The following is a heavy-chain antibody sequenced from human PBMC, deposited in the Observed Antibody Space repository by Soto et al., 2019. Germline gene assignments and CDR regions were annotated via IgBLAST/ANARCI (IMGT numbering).Heavy chain of an antibody. CDR3: VSSVSSSFLNLLDP. CDR1: GGSITDTY. V-gene: IGHV4-4*07. D-gene: IGHD2-8*01. Sequence: QLQLQESGPGLVKPSETLSLTCTVSGGSITDTYWNWVRQPAGKGLEWIGHIFANGNTDYNPSLKSRATMSVYASNNLFSLKLPSMTAADTAVYCWVSSVSSSFLNLLDPGDHGSRVTVSS. CDR2: IFANGNT. J-gene: IGHJ5*02.